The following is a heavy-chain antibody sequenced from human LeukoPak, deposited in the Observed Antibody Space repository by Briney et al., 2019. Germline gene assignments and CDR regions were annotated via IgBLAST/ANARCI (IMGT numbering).Heavy chain of an antibody. J-gene: IGHJ1*01. CDR2: ISWNSGSI. CDR1: GFTFDDYA. D-gene: IGHD4-4*01. V-gene: IGHV3-9*01. CDR3: AKDKGIRTTTLLQH. Sequence: GRSLRLSCAASGFTFDDYAMHWVRQAPGKGLEWVSGISWNSGSIGYADSVKGRFTISRDNAKNSLYLQMNSLRAEDTALYYCAKDKGIRTTTLLQHWGQGTLVTVSS.